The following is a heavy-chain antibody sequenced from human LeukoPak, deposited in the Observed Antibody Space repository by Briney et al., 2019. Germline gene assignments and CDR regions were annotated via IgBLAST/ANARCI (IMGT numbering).Heavy chain of an antibody. Sequence: GSLRLSCAASGFTFSNYAMHWGRQAPGKGLEWVAVISYDGVNLYYADSVKGRFTISRDNSKNTLYLQMSSLRAEDTAVYYCAKDYRVGCTGGSCYPIDYWGQGTLVTVSS. D-gene: IGHD2-15*01. CDR2: ISYDGVNL. CDR3: AKDYRVGCTGGSCYPIDY. J-gene: IGHJ4*02. V-gene: IGHV3-30*15. CDR1: GFTFSNYA.